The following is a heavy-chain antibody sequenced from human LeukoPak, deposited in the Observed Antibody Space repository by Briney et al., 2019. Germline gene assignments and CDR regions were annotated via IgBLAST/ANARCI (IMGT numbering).Heavy chain of an antibody. J-gene: IGHJ3*02. V-gene: IGHV3-30*18. CDR2: ISYDGSNK. Sequence: GGSLRLSCAASGFTFSSYGMHWVRQAPGKGLEWVAVISYDGSNKYYADSVKGRFTISRDNSKNTLYLQMNSLRAEDTAVYYCAKDGPCGGDCYSAFDIWGQGTMVTVSS. CDR3: AKDGPCGGDCYSAFDI. D-gene: IGHD2-21*02. CDR1: GFTFSSYG.